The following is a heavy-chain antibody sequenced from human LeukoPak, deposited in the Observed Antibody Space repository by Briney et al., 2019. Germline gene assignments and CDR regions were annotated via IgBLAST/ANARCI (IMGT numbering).Heavy chain of an antibody. V-gene: IGHV1-18*01. J-gene: IGHJ6*03. Sequence: GASVKVSCKASGYTFTSYGISWVRQAPGQGLEWMGWIIAYNGNTNYAQKLQGRVTMTTDTSPSTAYMELRSLRSDDPAVYYCASGVPAAISSHYYMDVWGKGTTVTVSS. CDR2: IIAYNGNT. CDR3: ASGVPAAISSHYYMDV. CDR1: GYTFTSYG. D-gene: IGHD2-2*01.